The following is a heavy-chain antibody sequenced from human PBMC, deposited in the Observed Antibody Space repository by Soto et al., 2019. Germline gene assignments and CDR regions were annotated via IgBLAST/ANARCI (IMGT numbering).Heavy chain of an antibody. V-gene: IGHV4-31*03. J-gene: IGHJ4*02. CDR2: IYYSGST. D-gene: IGHD1-26*01. CDR1: GGSISSGGYY. Sequence: SETLSLTCTVSGGSISSGGYYWSWIRQHPGKGLEWIGYIYYSGSTYYNPSLKSRVTISVDTSKNQFSVKLSSVTAADTAVYYCAREVDEVVGEDYWGQGTLVTVSS. CDR3: AREVDEVVGEDY.